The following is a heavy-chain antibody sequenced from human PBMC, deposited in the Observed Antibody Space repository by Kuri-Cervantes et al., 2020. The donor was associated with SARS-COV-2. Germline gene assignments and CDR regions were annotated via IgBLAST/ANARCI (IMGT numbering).Heavy chain of an antibody. CDR2: INPDGSYT. J-gene: IGHJ3*02. Sequence: GGSLRLSCAASGFTFSGHWIHWVRQAPGKGLVWVSRINPDGSYTNNADSVKGRFTLSRDNAKNMLFLQMNSLRAEDTAVYYCARESRPETYCSSTSCYAGAFDIWGQGTMVTVSS. CDR1: GFTFSGHW. D-gene: IGHD2-2*01. V-gene: IGHV3-74*01. CDR3: ARESRPETYCSSTSCYAGAFDI.